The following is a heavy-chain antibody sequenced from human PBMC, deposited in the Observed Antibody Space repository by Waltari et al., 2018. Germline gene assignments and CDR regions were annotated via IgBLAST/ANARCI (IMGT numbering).Heavy chain of an antibody. CDR1: GITLRSVH. Sequence: QVRLVESGGRVVQPGRSLRVPCAVFGITLRSVHMHWVRQAPGHGLEEGAVITYNERNIYCVDTVKGRFIISRDNSRKMLYLQMNRLRTEDTAVYDCARDYCDRTNCHGMDVWGQGTTVTVSS. CDR3: ARDYCDRTNCHGMDV. V-gene: IGHV3-30*04. J-gene: IGHJ6*02. CDR2: ITYNERNI. D-gene: IGHD3-22*01.